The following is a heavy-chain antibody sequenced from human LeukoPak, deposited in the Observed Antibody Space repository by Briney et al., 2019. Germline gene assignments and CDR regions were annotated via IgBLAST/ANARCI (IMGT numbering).Heavy chain of an antibody. J-gene: IGHJ4*02. D-gene: IGHD1-26*01. CDR3: ARGRGGSGDRVIFDI. CDR1: GHSIRSGSY. CDR2: IYHSGNT. V-gene: IGHV4-38-2*01. Sequence: SETLSLTCDVSGHSIRSGSYWGWIWQPPGKGLEWIGSIYHSGNTYYNSSLKSRLIISVDTSKNQISLKLSSVAAADTAIYYCARGRGGSGDRVIFDIWGQGTQVTISS.